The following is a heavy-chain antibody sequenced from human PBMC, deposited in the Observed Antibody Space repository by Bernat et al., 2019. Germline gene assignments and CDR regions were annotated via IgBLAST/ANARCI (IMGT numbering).Heavy chain of an antibody. CDR2: INSDGSST. D-gene: IGHD3-22*01. CDR1: GFTFSSYW. CDR3: AIYYYDSSGNYS. Sequence: EVQLVESGGGLVQPGGSLRLSCAASGFTFSSYWMHWVRQAPGKGLVWVSRINSDGSSTSYADAVKGRGTISRDNAKNTLYLQLNSLRAEDTAVYYCAIYYYDSSGNYSWGQGTLVTVSS. J-gene: IGHJ4*02. V-gene: IGHV3-74*02.